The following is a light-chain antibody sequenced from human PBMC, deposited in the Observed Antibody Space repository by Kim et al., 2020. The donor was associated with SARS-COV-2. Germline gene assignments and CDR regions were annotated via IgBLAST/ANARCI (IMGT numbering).Light chain of an antibody. J-gene: IGLJ2*01. Sequence: PDKTDGRPCSEEAMQKQYAYWYQQKPGQAPGVVIYKDRERPSGIPGRFSGSSSGRTVTLTISGVQAEDEADYYCQSADSSGTYLVFGGGTQLTVL. CDR3: QSADSSGTYLV. CDR2: KDR. V-gene: IGLV3-25*03. CDR1: AMQKQY.